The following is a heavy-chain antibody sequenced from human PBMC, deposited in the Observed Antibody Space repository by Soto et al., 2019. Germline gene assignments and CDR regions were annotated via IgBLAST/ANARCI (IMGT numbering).Heavy chain of an antibody. V-gene: IGHV1-2*02. CDR1: GYSFTDYY. D-gene: IGHD3-22*01. J-gene: IGHJ4*02. Sequence: QVQLVQSGAEVKKPGASVKVSCKATGYSFTDYYMHWVRQAPGQGLEWMGWISPNSGSTNYAQKFQGRVTLTRDTSTSTVYMELSRLKSDDTAVYYCARDHAYYYESSGYYAGYWGQGTLATVSS. CDR2: ISPNSGST. CDR3: ARDHAYYYESSGYYAGY.